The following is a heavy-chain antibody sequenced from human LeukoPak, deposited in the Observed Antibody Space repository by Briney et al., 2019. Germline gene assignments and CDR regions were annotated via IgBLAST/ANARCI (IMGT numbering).Heavy chain of an antibody. CDR3: AREYPGIAAAGMTLFDY. V-gene: IGHV3-48*04. CDR1: GFTFSSYW. CDR2: ISSSGSTI. J-gene: IGHJ4*02. Sequence: GGSLRLSCAASGFTFSSYWMHWVRQPPGKGLEWVSYISSSGSTIYYADSVKGRFTISRDNAKNSLYLQMNSLRAEDTAVYYCAREYPGIAAAGMTLFDYWGQGTLVTVSS. D-gene: IGHD6-13*01.